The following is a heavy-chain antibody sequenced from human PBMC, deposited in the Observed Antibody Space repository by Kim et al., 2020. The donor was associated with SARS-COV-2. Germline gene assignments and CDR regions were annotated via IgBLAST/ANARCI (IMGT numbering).Heavy chain of an antibody. V-gene: IGHV4-59*01. J-gene: IGHJ4*02. CDR1: GGSISSYY. CDR3: AREGRYDSSGYYSSFDY. Sequence: SETLSLTCTVSGGSISSYYWSWIRQPPGKGLEWIGYIYYSGSTNYNPSLKSRVTISVDTSKNQFSLKLSSVTAADTAVYYCAREGRYDSSGYYSSFDYWGQGTLVTVSS. D-gene: IGHD3-22*01. CDR2: IYYSGST.